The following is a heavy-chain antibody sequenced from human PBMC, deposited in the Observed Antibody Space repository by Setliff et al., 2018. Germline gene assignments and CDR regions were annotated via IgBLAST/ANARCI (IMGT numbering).Heavy chain of an antibody. V-gene: IGHV3-72*01. D-gene: IGHD2-21*02. Sequence: GGSLRLSCSASGFTFNTYTMHWVRQAPGKGLEWVGRIRNKDNSYTTEYAASVKGRFTISRDDSRNTLYLQMNSLKTEETAVYYCTTGSVCVGDCYSGRLNYWGQGTLVTVSS. CDR1: GFTFNTYT. CDR2: IRNKDNSYTT. CDR3: TTGSVCVGDCYSGRLNY. J-gene: IGHJ4*02.